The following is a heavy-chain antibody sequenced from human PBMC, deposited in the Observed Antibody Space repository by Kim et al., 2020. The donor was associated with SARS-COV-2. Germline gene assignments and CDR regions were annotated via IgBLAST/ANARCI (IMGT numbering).Heavy chain of an antibody. CDR1: GGSVSSGSYY. J-gene: IGHJ6*02. Sequence: SETLSLTCTVSGGSVSSGSYYWSWIRQPPGKGLEWIGYIYYSGSTNYNPSLKSRVTISVDTSKNQFSLKLSSVTAADTAVYYCARGYYDILTGYYRAGGNYGMDVWGQGTTVTVSS. CDR2: IYYSGST. CDR3: ARGYYDILTGYYRAGGNYGMDV. D-gene: IGHD3-9*01. V-gene: IGHV4-61*01.